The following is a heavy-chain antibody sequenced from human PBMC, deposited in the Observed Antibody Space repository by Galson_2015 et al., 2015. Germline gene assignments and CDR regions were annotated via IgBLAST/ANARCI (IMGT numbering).Heavy chain of an antibody. CDR1: GYSFASYW. D-gene: IGHD3-3*01. V-gene: IGHV5-51*01. Sequence: QSGAEVTKPGESLKISCTGSGYSFASYWIGWVRQMPGKGLEWMGIIYPGHSDARYSPSFQGQVTISADKSISTAYLQWSSLKASDTAMYYCARPSGDFWSGYYNLPDDWGQGTLVTVSS. CDR2: IYPGHSDA. J-gene: IGHJ4*02. CDR3: ARPSGDFWSGYYNLPDD.